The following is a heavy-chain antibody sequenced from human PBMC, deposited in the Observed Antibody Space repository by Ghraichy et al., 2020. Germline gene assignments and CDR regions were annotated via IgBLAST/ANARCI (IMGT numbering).Heavy chain of an antibody. D-gene: IGHD3-22*01. CDR2: IWYDGRDK. Sequence: GGSLRLSCAASGFTFSSYAMHWVRQAPGKGLEWVAVIWYDGRDKYYADSVRGRFTISRDNSKNTLNLQMNSLRAEDTALYYCARGGFTMIVDPPDCWGQGTLVTVSS. V-gene: IGHV3-33*01. J-gene: IGHJ4*02. CDR3: ARGGFTMIVDPPDC. CDR1: GFTFSSYA.